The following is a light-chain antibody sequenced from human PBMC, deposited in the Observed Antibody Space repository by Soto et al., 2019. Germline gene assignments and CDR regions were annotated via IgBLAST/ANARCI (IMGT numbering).Light chain of an antibody. Sequence: EIVMTQSPDTLSVSPRETATLSCRASQSVGSNLAWYQQKPGQAPRLLISDASTRAAGLPARFSGSGSGTEFTLTISSLQSEDFAVYYCQQSNNWPKTFGQGTKVDIK. CDR2: DAS. CDR1: QSVGSN. CDR3: QQSNNWPKT. V-gene: IGKV3-15*01. J-gene: IGKJ1*01.